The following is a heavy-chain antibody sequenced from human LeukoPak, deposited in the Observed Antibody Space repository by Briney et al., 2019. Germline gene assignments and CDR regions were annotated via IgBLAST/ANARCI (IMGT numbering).Heavy chain of an antibody. CDR2: INPNSVGT. CDR1: GYTFTGYY. D-gene: IGHD3-22*01. V-gene: IGHV1-2*02. J-gene: IGHJ4*02. Sequence: ASVKVSCKASGYTFTGYYMHWVRQAPGQGLEWMGWINPNSVGTNYAQKFQGRVTMTRDTSISTAYMELSRLRSDDTAVYYCARDHQGYYDSSGLGYWGQGTLVTVSS. CDR3: ARDHQGYYDSSGLGY.